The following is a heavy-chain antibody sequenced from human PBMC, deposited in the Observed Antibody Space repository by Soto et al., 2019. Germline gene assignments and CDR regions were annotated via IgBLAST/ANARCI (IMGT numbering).Heavy chain of an antibody. D-gene: IGHD1-26*01. J-gene: IGHJ4*02. CDR3: ARMTGAVGGYFDY. V-gene: IGHV2-26*01. CDR1: GFSLSNPRMG. Sequence: QVTLKESGPVLVKPTETLTLTCTVSGFSLSNPRMGVSWIRQPPGKALEWLAHIFSNDEKSYSTSLKSRLTISKDTSKSQVVLTMTNMDPVDTATYYCARMTGAVGGYFDYWGQGTLVTVSS. CDR2: IFSNDEK.